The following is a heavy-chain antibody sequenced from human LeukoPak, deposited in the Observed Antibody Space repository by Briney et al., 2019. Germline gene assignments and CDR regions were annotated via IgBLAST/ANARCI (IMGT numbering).Heavy chain of an antibody. V-gene: IGHV3-48*03. CDR3: ARVPPLMVRGNSWFDP. CDR1: DFTFSSYE. CDR2: ISSSGSTI. J-gene: IGHJ5*02. D-gene: IGHD3-10*01. Sequence: GGSLRLSCAASDFTFSSYEMNWVRQAPGKGLEWVSYISSSGSTIYYADSVKGRFTISRDNAKNSLYLQMNSPRAEDTAVYYCARVPPLMVRGNSWFDPWGQGTLVTVSS.